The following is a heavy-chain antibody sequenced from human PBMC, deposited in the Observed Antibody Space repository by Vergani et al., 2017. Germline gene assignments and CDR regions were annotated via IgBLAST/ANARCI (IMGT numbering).Heavy chain of an antibody. CDR2: FYTSGST. CDR3: ARAGVLGEYFDY. Sequence: QVQLQESGPGLVKPSQTLSLTCTVSGGSISSGSYYWSWIRQPAGKGLEWIGRFYTSGSTNYNPSLKSRVTISVDTSKNQFSLKLSSVTAEDTAVYYCARAGVLGEYFDYWGQGTLVTVSS. V-gene: IGHV4-61*02. J-gene: IGHJ4*02. CDR1: GGSISSGSYY. D-gene: IGHD3-16*01.